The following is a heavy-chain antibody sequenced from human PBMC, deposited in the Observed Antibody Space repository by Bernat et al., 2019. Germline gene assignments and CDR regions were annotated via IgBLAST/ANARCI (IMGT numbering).Heavy chain of an antibody. V-gene: IGHV3-66*02. CDR1: GFTVSSNY. Sequence: EVQLAESGGGLVQPGGSLRLSCAVSGFTVSSNYMAWVRQAPGKGLEWVSTIYSGGSTYYADSVKGRFTISRDNSKNTFYLQMNSLRAEDTAVYYCARDPNGYKYFDYWGQGTLVTVSS. D-gene: IGHD5-24*01. CDR3: ARDPNGYKYFDY. J-gene: IGHJ4*02. CDR2: IYSGGST.